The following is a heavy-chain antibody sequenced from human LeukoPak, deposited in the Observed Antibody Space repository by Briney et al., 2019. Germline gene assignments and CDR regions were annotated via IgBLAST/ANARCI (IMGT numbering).Heavy chain of an antibody. CDR3: ARVGPWVNPDYYYYYMDV. D-gene: IGHD1-14*01. CDR1: GFTFSSYE. Sequence: GGSLRLSCAASGFTFSSYEMNWVRQAPGKGLEWVSYISSSGSTIYYADSVKGRFTISRDNAKNSLYLQMNSLRAEDTAVYYCARVGPWVNPDYYYYYMDVWGKGTAVTVSS. J-gene: IGHJ6*03. V-gene: IGHV3-48*03. CDR2: ISSSGSTI.